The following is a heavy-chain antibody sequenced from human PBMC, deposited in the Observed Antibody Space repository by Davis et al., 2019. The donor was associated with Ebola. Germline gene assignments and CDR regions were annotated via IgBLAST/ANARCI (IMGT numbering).Heavy chain of an antibody. J-gene: IGHJ6*02. CDR3: ARRLRVNYVGYYGMDV. CDR1: GFTFDDYA. V-gene: IGHV3-23*01. Sequence: PGGSLRLSCAASGFTFDDYAMSWVRQAPGKGLEWVSAISGSGGSTYYADSVKGRFTISRDNAKNSLYLQMNSLRAEDTAVYYCARRLRVNYVGYYGMDVWGQGTTVTVSS. D-gene: IGHD4-11*01. CDR2: ISGSGGST.